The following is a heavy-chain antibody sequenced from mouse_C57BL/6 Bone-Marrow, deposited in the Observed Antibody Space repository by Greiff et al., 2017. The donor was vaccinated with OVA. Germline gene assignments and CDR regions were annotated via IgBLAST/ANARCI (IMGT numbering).Heavy chain of an antibody. Sequence: QVQLKESGAELVKPGASVKLSCKASGYTFTSYWMHWVKQRPGQGLEWIGMIHPNSGSTNYNEKFKSKATLTVDKSSSTAYMQLSSLTSEDSAVYYCARFWYFDYWGQGTTLTVSS. V-gene: IGHV1-64*01. J-gene: IGHJ2*01. CDR1: GYTFTSYW. CDR2: IHPNSGST. CDR3: ARFWYFDY.